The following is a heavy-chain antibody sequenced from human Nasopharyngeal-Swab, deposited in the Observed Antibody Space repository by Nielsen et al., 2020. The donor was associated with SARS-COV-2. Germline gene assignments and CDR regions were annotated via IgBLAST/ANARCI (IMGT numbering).Heavy chain of an antibody. CDR2: INHSGST. CDR1: GGSFSDYY. Sequence: SETLSPTCAVYGGSFSDYYWSWIRQPPGKGLEWIGEINHSGSTNYSPSLKSRVTISAHTSKNQVSLKLSSVTAADTAVYYCVWTTVTQIGVYWGQGTLVTVSS. D-gene: IGHD4-17*01. J-gene: IGHJ4*02. CDR3: VWTTVTQIGVY. V-gene: IGHV4-34*01.